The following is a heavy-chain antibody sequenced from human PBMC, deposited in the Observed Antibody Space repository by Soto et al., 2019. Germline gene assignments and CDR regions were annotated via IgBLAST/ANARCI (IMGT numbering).Heavy chain of an antibody. V-gene: IGHV1-18*01. D-gene: IGHD3-22*01. J-gene: IGHJ6*04. CDR3: ARAHYYDRSGSFPCYYGMDD. CDR2: ISAYNGNT. Sequence: SVQVSCTASGYSFTSYGISWVRQAPGQGLEWMGWISAYNGNTNYAQKLQGRVTMTTDTSTSTAYMELRSLRSDDTAVYYCARAHYYDRSGSFPCYYGMDDWGNGTRVTVSS. CDR1: GYSFTSYG.